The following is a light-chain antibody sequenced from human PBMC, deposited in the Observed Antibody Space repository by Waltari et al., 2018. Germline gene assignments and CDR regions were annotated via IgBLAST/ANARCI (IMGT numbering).Light chain of an antibody. CDR2: AAS. Sequence: DIQMTQSPSSLSVAVGDSVTITCRATQSIRSYLNWYQQKPGKAPKLLIYAASSLQSGVPSRFSGSGSGTDFTLTISSLQPEDFATYYCQQSYSTPLTFGGGTKVEIK. V-gene: IGKV1-39*01. CDR1: QSIRSY. J-gene: IGKJ4*01. CDR3: QQSYSTPLT.